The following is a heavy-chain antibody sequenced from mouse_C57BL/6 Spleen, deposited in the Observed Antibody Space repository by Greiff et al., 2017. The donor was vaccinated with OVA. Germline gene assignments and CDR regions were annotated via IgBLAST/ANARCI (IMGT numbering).Heavy chain of an antibody. J-gene: IGHJ1*03. CDR2: IYPRSGNT. V-gene: IGHV1-81*01. Sequence: QVQLQQSGAELARPGASVKLSCKASGYTFTSYGISWVKQRTGQGLEWIGEIYPRSGNTYYNEKFKGKATLTADKSSSTAYMELRGLTSEDSAVFFCARSGYGSSDRYFDVWGTGTTVTVSS. CDR3: ARSGYGSSDRYFDV. CDR1: GYTFTSYG. D-gene: IGHD1-1*01.